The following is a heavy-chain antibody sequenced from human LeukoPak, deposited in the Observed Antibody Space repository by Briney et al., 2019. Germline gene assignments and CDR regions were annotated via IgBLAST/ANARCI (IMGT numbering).Heavy chain of an antibody. J-gene: IGHJ4*02. Sequence: PGGSLRLSCSASGFTFSSYAMHWVRQAPGKGLDYVSAISSNEGSTYYADSVKGRFTISRDNSKNTLYLQMSSLRAEDTAVYYCVKDLLAVAGTSNYWGQGTLVTVSS. CDR2: ISSNEGST. V-gene: IGHV3-64D*06. CDR1: GFTFSSYA. D-gene: IGHD6-19*01. CDR3: VKDLLAVAGTSNY.